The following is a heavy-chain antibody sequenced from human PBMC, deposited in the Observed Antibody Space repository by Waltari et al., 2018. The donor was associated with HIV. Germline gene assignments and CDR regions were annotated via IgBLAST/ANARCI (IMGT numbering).Heavy chain of an antibody. CDR3: ARGDSIRGSFADACDI. CDR1: GGSISSSSYY. D-gene: IGHD3-16*01. J-gene: IGHJ3*02. CDR2: IYYSGST. V-gene: IGHV4-39*07. Sequence: QLQLQESGPGLVKPSETLSLTCTVSGGSISSSSYYWGWIRQPPGKGLEWIGSIYYSGSTYYNPSLKSRVTISVDTSKNQFSLKLSSVTAADTAVYYCARGDSIRGSFADACDIWGQGTMVTVSS.